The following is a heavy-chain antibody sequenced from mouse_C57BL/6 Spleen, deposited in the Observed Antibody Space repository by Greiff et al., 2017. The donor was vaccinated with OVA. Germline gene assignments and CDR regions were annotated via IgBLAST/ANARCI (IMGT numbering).Heavy chain of an antibody. Sequence: EVQLQQSGPELVKPGASVKMSCKASGYTFTDYNMHWVKQSHGKSLEWIGYINPNNGGTSYNQKFKGKATLTVNKSSNTAYMELRSLTSEDSAVYYCARDSFITYRWFAYWGQGTLVTVSA. J-gene: IGHJ3*01. D-gene: IGHD1-1*01. CDR3: ARDSFITYRWFAY. CDR2: INPNNGGT. V-gene: IGHV1-22*01. CDR1: GYTFTDYN.